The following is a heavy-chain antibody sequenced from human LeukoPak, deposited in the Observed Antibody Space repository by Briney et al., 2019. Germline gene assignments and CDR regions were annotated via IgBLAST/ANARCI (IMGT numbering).Heavy chain of an antibody. CDR1: GASIRRSSNYY. Sequence: SETLSLTCTVSGASIRRSSNYYWGWIRQPPGKGLEWIGTIYSTVTTYHNPSLKGRLTISVDTSKNQFSLKLTSVTAADTAVFYCVCGSGYFFDYWGQGTLVTVSS. CDR2: IYSTVTT. V-gene: IGHV4-39*01. D-gene: IGHD1-14*01. CDR3: VCGSGYFFDY. J-gene: IGHJ4*02.